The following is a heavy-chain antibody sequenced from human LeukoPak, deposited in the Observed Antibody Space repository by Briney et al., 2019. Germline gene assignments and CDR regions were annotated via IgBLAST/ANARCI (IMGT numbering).Heavy chain of an antibody. J-gene: IGHJ6*03. Sequence: GASVKVSCKASGYTFTGYYMHWVRQAPGQGLEWMGWINPNSGGTNYAQKFQGRVTMTRDTSISTAYMELSRLRSDDTAVYYCARGGGGGNYVLGYMDVWDKGTTVTVSS. CDR1: GYTFTGYY. D-gene: IGHD4-23*01. V-gene: IGHV1-2*02. CDR3: ARGGGGGNYVLGYMDV. CDR2: INPNSGGT.